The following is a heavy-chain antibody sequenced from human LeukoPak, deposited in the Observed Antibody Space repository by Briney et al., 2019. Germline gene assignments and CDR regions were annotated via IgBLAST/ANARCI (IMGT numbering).Heavy chain of an antibody. J-gene: IGHJ4*02. CDR2: IYNRGTT. Sequence: SETLSLTCSVSGGSISSSYCSWIRQPPGKGLEWIGYIYNRGTTNYTPSLKSRVTISVDTSKNQFSLKLSSVTAADTAVYYCARVFTRTAFDYWGQGTLVTVSS. CDR1: GGSISSSY. V-gene: IGHV4-59*01. D-gene: IGHD3-16*01. CDR3: ARVFTRTAFDY.